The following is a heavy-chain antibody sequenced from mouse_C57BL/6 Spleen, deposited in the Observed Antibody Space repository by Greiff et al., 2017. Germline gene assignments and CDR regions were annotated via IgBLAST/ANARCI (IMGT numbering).Heavy chain of an antibody. CDR2: ISYDGSN. V-gene: IGHV3-6*01. CDR1: GYSITSGYY. CDR3: ARDKGPIYYGNPFDY. J-gene: IGHJ2*01. D-gene: IGHD2-1*01. Sequence: EVKLVESGPGLVKPSQSLSLTCSVTGYSITSGYYWNWIRQFPGNKLEWMGYISYDGSNNYNPSLKNRISITRDTSKNQFFLKLNSVTTEDTATYYCARDKGPIYYGNPFDYWGQGTTLTVSS.